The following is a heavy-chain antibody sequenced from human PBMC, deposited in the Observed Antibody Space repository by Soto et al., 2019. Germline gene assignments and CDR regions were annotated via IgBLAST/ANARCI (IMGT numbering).Heavy chain of an antibody. CDR3: ARVVTGSYYAMDV. CDR2: IDTSGNT. CDR1: AGSVIANY. V-gene: IGHV4-4*07. Sequence: QVQLQESGPGLVKPSETLSLTCTVSAGSVIANYCKCIRQPDGKGLEWIGHIDTSGNTKYNPSLKSRVTLCSGTSRSQFYLRLSSETAADTAVYYCARVVTGSYYAMDVWGPVTTGTGSS. J-gene: IGHJ6*02. D-gene: IGHD2-21*02.